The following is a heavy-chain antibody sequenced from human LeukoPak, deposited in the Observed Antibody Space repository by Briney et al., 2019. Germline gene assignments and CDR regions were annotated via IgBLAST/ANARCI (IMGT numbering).Heavy chain of an antibody. CDR1: GFTFSDYY. CDR3: ARDRNGVVILSGAFDI. J-gene: IGHJ3*02. V-gene: IGHV3-11*04. D-gene: IGHD3-3*01. CDR2: ISSSGSTI. Sequence: GGSLRLSCAASGFTFSDYYMSWIRQAPGKGLEWVSYISSSGSTIYYADSVKGRFTISRDNAKNSLYLQMNSLRAEDTAVYYCARDRNGVVILSGAFDIWGQGTMVTVSS.